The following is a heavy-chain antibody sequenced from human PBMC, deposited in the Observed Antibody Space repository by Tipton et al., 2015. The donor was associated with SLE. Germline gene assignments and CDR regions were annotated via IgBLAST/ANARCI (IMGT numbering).Heavy chain of an antibody. D-gene: IGHD2-15*01. J-gene: IGHJ4*02. CDR2: TYINDRT. Sequence: TLSLTCSVSGVSIRSHYWAWIRQSPGKGLEWIVSTYINDRTKYNTSLQSRVTVSVDTSRNQLSLKLSSVTAADTAVYYCAGAWQGYCSGGTCYVLDYWGQGTLVTVSS. V-gene: IGHV4-59*11. CDR1: GVSIRSHY. CDR3: AGAWQGYCSGGTCYVLDY.